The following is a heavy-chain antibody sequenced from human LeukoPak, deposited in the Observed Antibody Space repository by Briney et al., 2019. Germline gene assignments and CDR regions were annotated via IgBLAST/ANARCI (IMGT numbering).Heavy chain of an antibody. CDR3: ASPYYDYVWGSYRFGAFDI. J-gene: IGHJ3*02. CDR2: IIPIFGTA. V-gene: IGHV1-69*13. CDR1: GGTFSSYA. Sequence: SVKVSCKASGGTFSSYAISWVRQAPGQGLEWMGGIIPIFGTANYAQKFQGRVTITADESTSTAYMELSSLRSEDTAVYYCASPYYDYVWGSYRFGAFDIWGQGTMVTVSS. D-gene: IGHD3-16*02.